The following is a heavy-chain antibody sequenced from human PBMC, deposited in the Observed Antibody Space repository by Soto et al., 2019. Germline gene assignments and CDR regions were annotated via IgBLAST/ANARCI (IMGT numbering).Heavy chain of an antibody. Sequence: QVQLVQSGGGVVRPGGSLRLSCAASGFSFSGYGMHWVRQAPGKGLEWVAVIWYDGREKYYADSVKGRFTISRDNSKNTLFLQMDSLGVEDTAVYYCARDELLAYWGQGTLFAVSS. D-gene: IGHD6-19*01. CDR1: GFSFSGYG. CDR2: IWYDGREK. CDR3: ARDELLAY. V-gene: IGHV3-33*01. J-gene: IGHJ4*02.